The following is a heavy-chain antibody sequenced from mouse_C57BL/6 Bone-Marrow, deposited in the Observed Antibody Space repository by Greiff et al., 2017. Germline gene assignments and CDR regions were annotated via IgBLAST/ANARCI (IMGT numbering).Heavy chain of an antibody. Sequence: VQLQQSGAELVKPGASVKLSCTASGFNIKDYYMHWVKQRTEQGLEWIGRIDPEDGDTKYAPKFQGKATITADTSSNTAYLQLSSLTSEDTAVYYCAIPLGHWYFDVWGTGTTVTVSA. D-gene: IGHD6-1*01. V-gene: IGHV14-2*01. CDR2: IDPEDGDT. CDR1: GFNIKDYY. CDR3: AIPLGHWYFDV. J-gene: IGHJ1*03.